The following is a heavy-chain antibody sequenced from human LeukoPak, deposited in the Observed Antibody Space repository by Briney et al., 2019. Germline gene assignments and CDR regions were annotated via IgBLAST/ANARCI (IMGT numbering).Heavy chain of an antibody. J-gene: IGHJ2*01. Sequence: KPSETLSLTCTVSGGSISSYYWSWIRQPPGKGLEWIGYIYYSGSTNYNPSLKSRVTISVDTSKNQFSLKLSSVTAADTAVYYCARERVRTANFDLWGRGTLVTVSS. CDR3: ARERVRTANFDL. D-gene: IGHD3-10*01. CDR1: GGSISSYY. CDR2: IYYSGST. V-gene: IGHV4-59*01.